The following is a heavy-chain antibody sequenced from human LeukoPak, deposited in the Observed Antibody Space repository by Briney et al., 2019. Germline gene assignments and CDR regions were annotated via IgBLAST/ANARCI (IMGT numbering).Heavy chain of an antibody. Sequence: ASVKVSCKASVYTFTSYDINCVRQATGQGLEWMGCMNPNSGNTGYAQKFQGRVTMTRNTSISTAYMELSSLRSEDTAVYYCARGPPYYYDSSGYYSNWGQGTLVTVSS. J-gene: IGHJ4*02. V-gene: IGHV1-8*01. CDR2: MNPNSGNT. D-gene: IGHD3-22*01. CDR1: VYTFTSYD. CDR3: ARGPPYYYDSSGYYSN.